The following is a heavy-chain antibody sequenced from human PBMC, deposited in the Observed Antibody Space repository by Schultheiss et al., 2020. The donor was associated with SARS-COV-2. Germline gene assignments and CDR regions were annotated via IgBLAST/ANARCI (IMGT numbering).Heavy chain of an antibody. Sequence: SETLSLTCTVSGGSISSYYWSWIRQPPGKGLEWIGYIYYSGSTYYNPSLKSLVTISVDTSKNQFSLKLSSVTAADTAVYYCARLDWSWFDPWGQGILVTVSS. CDR1: GGSISSYY. D-gene: IGHD3-3*01. J-gene: IGHJ5*02. V-gene: IGHV4-59*12. CDR2: IYYSGST. CDR3: ARLDWSWFDP.